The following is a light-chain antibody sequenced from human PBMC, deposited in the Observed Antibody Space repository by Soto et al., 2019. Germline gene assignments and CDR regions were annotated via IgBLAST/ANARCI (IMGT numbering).Light chain of an antibody. J-gene: IGKJ1*01. Sequence: IQMTRSPSTLSASIGDRVTITCRASQSINNRLAWYQQMPGKAPNLLIYKASTLKSGVPSRFSGSGSGTEFNLTISSLQPEDFATYYCQQYNSFIWTFGQGTKVDIK. CDR1: QSINNR. CDR2: KAS. CDR3: QQYNSFIWT. V-gene: IGKV1-5*03.